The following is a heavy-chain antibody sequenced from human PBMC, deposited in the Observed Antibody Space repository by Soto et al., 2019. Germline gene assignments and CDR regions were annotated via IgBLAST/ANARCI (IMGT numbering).Heavy chain of an antibody. CDR1: GFTFSSYD. D-gene: IGHD4-17*01. Sequence: GGSLRLSCAASGFTFSSYDMHWVRQATGKGLEWVSAIGTAGDTYYPGSVKGRFTISRENAKNSLYLQMNSLRAGDTAVYYCARGLRSKGDWYFDLWGRGTLVTVSS. J-gene: IGHJ2*01. V-gene: IGHV3-13*01. CDR3: ARGLRSKGDWYFDL. CDR2: IGTAGDT.